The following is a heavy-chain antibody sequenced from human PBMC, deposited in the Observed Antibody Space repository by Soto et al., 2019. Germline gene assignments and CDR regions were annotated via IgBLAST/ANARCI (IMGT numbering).Heavy chain of an antibody. CDR1: GFTVSNNY. Sequence: GGSLRLSCAASGFTVSNNYMTWVRQAPGGGLDWVSIIFSAGNTYYADSVRGRFTISRDNSKNTLYLQMNSLRAEDSAIYYCARGAGGNSWRSPTFDSWGQGTLVTVSS. J-gene: IGHJ4*02. CDR3: ARGAGGNSWRSPTFDS. V-gene: IGHV3-66*01. D-gene: IGHD5-18*01. CDR2: IFSAGNT.